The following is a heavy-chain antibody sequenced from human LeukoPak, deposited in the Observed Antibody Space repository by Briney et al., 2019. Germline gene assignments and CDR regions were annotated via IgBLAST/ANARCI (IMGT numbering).Heavy chain of an antibody. CDR3: AREGEIGYDLSDY. D-gene: IGHD5-12*01. J-gene: IGHJ4*02. CDR2: ISPSGDRT. CDR1: GSTFTNYY. V-gene: IGHV1-46*01. Sequence: ASVTVSCKASGSTFTNYYVHWVRQAPGQGLEWMGVISPSGDRTSYAQNFQGRVTVTRDTSTSTVYMELSSLRSEDTAMYYCAREGEIGYDLSDYWGQGTLVTVSS.